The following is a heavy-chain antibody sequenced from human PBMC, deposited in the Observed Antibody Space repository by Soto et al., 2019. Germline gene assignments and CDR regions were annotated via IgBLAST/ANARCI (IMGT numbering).Heavy chain of an antibody. V-gene: IGHV4-30-4*01. CDR2: IYKSATT. J-gene: IGHJ5*01. CDR1: GDSISSVDYF. D-gene: IGHD2-21*01. CDR3: ARGPYCLDGRCFPNWFDS. Sequence: SETLSLTCSVSGDSISSVDYFWAWIRQPPGQALEYIGYIYKSATTYYNPSFESRVAISLDTSKSQFSLNVTSVTAADTAVYFCARGPYCLDGRCFPNWFDSWGQGTLVTVSS.